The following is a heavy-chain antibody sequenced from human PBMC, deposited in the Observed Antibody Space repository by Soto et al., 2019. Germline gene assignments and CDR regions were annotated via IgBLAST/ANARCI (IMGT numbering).Heavy chain of an antibody. V-gene: IGHV3-21*01. CDR2: ISSSSSYI. J-gene: IGHJ3*02. D-gene: IGHD6-19*01. CDR3: ASIAVAGTHLDAFDI. Sequence: GGSLRLSCAASGFTFSSYSMNWVRQAPGKGLEWVSSISSSSSYIYYADSVKGRFTISRDNAKNSLYLQMTSLRAEDTAVYYCASIAVAGTHLDAFDIWGQGTMVTVSS. CDR1: GFTFSSYS.